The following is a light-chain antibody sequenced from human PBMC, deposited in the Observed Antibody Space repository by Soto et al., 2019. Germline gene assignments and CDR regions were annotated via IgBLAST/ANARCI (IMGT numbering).Light chain of an antibody. CDR2: DAS. Sequence: QSASVGDRVTITCRASQTISNWLAWYRQKPGKAPKLLIYDASNLESGVPSRFSGSGSGTEFTLTISSLQPDDFATYYCQQYSSYRTFGQGTKVDIK. CDR3: QQYSSYRT. V-gene: IGKV1-5*01. J-gene: IGKJ1*01. CDR1: QTISNW.